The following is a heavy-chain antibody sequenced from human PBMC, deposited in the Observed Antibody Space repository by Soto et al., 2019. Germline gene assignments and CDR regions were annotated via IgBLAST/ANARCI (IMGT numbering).Heavy chain of an antibody. V-gene: IGHV3-23*01. CDR1: RFTFSTYA. CDR3: ANDDSTGFDPTLDY. D-gene: IGHD3-22*01. J-gene: IGHJ4*02. CDR2: ISSSGDAT. Sequence: ERSLRLSCTASRFTFSTYAMNWVRQPPGKGLEWVSTISSSGDATYYAESVRGRFTISRDNSKNTLYLHMNGLRAEDTAVYYCANDDSTGFDPTLDYWGQGSLVTVSS.